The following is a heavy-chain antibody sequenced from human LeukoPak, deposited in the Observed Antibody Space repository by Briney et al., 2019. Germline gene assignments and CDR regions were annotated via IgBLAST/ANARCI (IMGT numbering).Heavy chain of an antibody. J-gene: IGHJ4*02. D-gene: IGHD4-23*01. CDR1: GYSFTNYW. CDR2: IYPGDSNT. V-gene: IGHV5-51*01. CDR3: ARHLRGGNVPSAPDY. Sequence: GESLKISCKVSGYSFTNYWIGWVRQMPGKGLEWMGIIYPGDSNTRDNPSFQGQVTISADKSISTAYLQWSSLKASDTAMYYCARHLRGGNVPSAPDYWGQGTLVTVSS.